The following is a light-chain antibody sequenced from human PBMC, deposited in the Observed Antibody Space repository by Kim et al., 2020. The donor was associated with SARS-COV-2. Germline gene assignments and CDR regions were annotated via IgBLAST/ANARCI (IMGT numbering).Light chain of an antibody. CDR1: QSVSSY. CDR3: QQRSNWPRT. CDR2: DAS. J-gene: IGKJ2*01. Sequence: DIVLTQFPATLSLSPGERATLSCRASQSVSSYLAWYQQKPGQAPRLLIYDASNRATGIPARFSGSGSGTDFTLTISSLEPEDFAVYYCQQRSNWPRTFGQGTKLEI. V-gene: IGKV3-11*01.